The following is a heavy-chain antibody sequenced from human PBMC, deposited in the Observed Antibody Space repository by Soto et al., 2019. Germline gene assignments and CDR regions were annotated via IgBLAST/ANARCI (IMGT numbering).Heavy chain of an antibody. V-gene: IGHV4-59*02. CDR1: GDSVTSNY. Sequence: PSETLSLTCAFSGDSVTSNYLTWIRQSPERGLEWIGYMHYTGFSFYNPSLKSRVAMSVDKSKNQFTLKLSSVTAADTAVYYCASSLHYYDSSGYYYFDYWGQGTLVTVSS. D-gene: IGHD3-22*01. CDR2: MHYTGFS. J-gene: IGHJ4*02. CDR3: ASSLHYYDSSGYYYFDY.